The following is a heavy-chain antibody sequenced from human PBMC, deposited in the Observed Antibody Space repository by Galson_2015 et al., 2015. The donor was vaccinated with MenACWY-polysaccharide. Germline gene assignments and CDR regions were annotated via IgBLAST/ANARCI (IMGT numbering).Heavy chain of an antibody. CDR1: GFTFSSYA. Sequence: SLRLSCAASGFTFSSYAIHWVRQAPGKGLEWVAVISYDATNKYYRDSVKGRFTLSRDNAKNSLYLQMNSLRAEDTAVYYCSRDPRGMDVWGQGTTVSVSS. CDR3: SRDPRGMDV. CDR2: ISYDATNK. J-gene: IGHJ6*02. V-gene: IGHV3-30-3*01.